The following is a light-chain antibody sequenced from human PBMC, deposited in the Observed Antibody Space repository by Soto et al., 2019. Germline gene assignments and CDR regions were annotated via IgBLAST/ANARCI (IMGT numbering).Light chain of an antibody. Sequence: DIVMTQSPLYLPVTPGEPASISCRCSQSLLHSDGYNHVDGYLQKPGQSPYVLIYLGSNRASGVPDRFSGSGSGTDFTLKISRVEAEDVGVYYCMQALQTPLFTFGPGTKVDLK. J-gene: IGKJ3*01. CDR3: MQALQTPLFT. CDR2: LGS. CDR1: QSLLHSDGYNH. V-gene: IGKV2-28*01.